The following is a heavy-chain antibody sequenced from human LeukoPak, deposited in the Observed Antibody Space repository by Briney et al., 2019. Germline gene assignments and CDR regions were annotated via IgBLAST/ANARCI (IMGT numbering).Heavy chain of an antibody. Sequence: GASVKVSCKVSGYTLTELSMHWVRQAPGKGLEWMGGFDPEGGETIYAQKFQGRVTMTEDTSTDTAYVELNSLRSEDTAVYYCATSSGYYYGWFDPWGQGTLVTVSS. CDR2: FDPEGGET. CDR1: GYTLTELS. CDR3: ATSSGYYYGWFDP. J-gene: IGHJ5*02. V-gene: IGHV1-24*01. D-gene: IGHD3-22*01.